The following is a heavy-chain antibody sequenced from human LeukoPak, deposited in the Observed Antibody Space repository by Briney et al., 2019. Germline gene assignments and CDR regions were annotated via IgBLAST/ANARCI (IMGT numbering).Heavy chain of an antibody. Sequence: GGSLRLSCAASGFTFSTYTMYWVRHPPGKRLEWVSIIGSSGGGIHYADSVKGRFTISRDNAKNSLYLQMNSLRAEDTAVYYCARDHMVYFDYWGQGTLVTVSS. J-gene: IGHJ4*02. D-gene: IGHD3-10*01. CDR1: GFTFSTYT. CDR3: ARDHMVYFDY. V-gene: IGHV3-21*04. CDR2: IGSSGGGI.